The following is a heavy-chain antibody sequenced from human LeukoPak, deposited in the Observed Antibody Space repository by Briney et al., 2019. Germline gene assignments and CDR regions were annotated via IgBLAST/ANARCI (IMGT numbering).Heavy chain of an antibody. J-gene: IGHJ4*02. CDR2: INPSGGGT. D-gene: IGHD3-10*01. CDR1: GYTFTSYF. CDR3: AAGFGETGSDY. Sequence: ASVKVSCKASGYTFTSYFMHWVRQAPGQGLEWMGIINPSGGGTSYAQKFQGRVTITADESTSTAYMELSSLRSEDTAVYYCAAGFGETGSDYWGQGTLVTVSS. V-gene: IGHV1-46*01.